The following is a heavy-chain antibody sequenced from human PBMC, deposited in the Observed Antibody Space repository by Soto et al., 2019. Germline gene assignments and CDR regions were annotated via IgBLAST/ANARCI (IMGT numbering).Heavy chain of an antibody. CDR3: ARSTYYCDSIARQPFDY. V-gene: IGHV4-31*02. D-gene: IGHD3-22*01. J-gene: IGHJ4*02. Sequence: SETLSLTCTVSGGSISSGGYYWSWIRQHPGKGLEWIGYIYYSGSTYYNPSLKSRVTISVDTSKNQFSLKLSSVTAADTAVYYCARSTYYCDSIARQPFDYWGQGTLVTVSS. CDR1: GGSISSGGYY. CDR2: IYYSGST.